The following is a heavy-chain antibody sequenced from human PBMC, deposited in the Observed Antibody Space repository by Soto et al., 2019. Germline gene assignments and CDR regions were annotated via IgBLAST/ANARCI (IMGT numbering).Heavy chain of an antibody. CDR3: ARIASSGRGWDV. CDR1: GFTFSSYW. D-gene: IGHD3-10*01. Sequence: EVQLVESGGGLVQPGGSLRLSCVDSGFTFSSYWMSWVRQAPVKGLEWVGNIKQDGSEENYVDSVKGRFTISRDNAKNSMYLQMNSLRAEVAAVYCCARIASSGRGWDVWGQRTTVVVS. V-gene: IGHV3-7*01. CDR2: IKQDGSEE. J-gene: IGHJ6*02.